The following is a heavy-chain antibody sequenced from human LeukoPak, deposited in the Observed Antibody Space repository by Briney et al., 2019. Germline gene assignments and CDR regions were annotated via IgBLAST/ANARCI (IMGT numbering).Heavy chain of an antibody. CDR2: IYYSGST. J-gene: IGHJ5*02. Sequence: SETLSLTCTVSGGSISSYYWSWIRQPPGKGLEWIGYIYYSGSTNYNPSLKSRVTISVDTSKNQFSLKLSSVTAADTAVYYCARRSNDNWFDPWGQGTPVTVSS. CDR1: GGSISSYY. CDR3: ARRSNDNWFDP. V-gene: IGHV4-59*08.